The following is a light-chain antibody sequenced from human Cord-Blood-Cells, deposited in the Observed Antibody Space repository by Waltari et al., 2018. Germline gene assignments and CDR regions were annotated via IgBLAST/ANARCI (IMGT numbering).Light chain of an antibody. J-gene: IGKJ1*01. CDR3: QQRSNWPPWT. CDR1: PSFRHY. Sequence: EIVLTQSPATLSLSPGERATLSCMASPSFRHYLAWSQQKPCQAPRLLIYDASNRPTGIPARFSGSGSGTDFTLTISSLEPEEFAVYYCQQRSNWPPWTFGQGTKVEIK. CDR2: DAS. V-gene: IGKV3-11*01.